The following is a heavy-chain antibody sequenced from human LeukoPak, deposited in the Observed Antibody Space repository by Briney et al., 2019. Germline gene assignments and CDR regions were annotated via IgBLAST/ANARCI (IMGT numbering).Heavy chain of an antibody. V-gene: IGHV4-31*03. CDR1: GGSISSGGYY. D-gene: IGHD3-16*01. J-gene: IGHJ4*02. CDR2: IYYSGST. CDR3: ARITTSGFDY. Sequence: SQTLSLACTVSGGSISSGGYYWSWIRQHPGKGLEWIGYIYYSGSTYYNPSLKSRVTISVDTSKNQFSLKLSSVTAADTAVYYCARITTSGFDYWGQGTLVTVSS.